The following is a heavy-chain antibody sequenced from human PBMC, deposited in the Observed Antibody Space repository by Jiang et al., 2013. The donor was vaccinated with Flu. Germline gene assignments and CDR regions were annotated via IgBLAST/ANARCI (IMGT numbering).Heavy chain of an antibody. CDR2: IYPGDSDT. V-gene: IGHV5-51*01. CDR1: GYNFATYW. Sequence: GAEVKKPGESLKISCKASGYNFATYWIAWVRQMPGKGLEWMGIIYPGDSDTRYSPSFQGQVTISADKSISTVYLQWSSLRASDTAIYYCARHFSTYYYGSSDYWGQGTLVTVSS. D-gene: IGHD3-10*01. CDR3: ARHFSTYYYGSSDY. J-gene: IGHJ4*02.